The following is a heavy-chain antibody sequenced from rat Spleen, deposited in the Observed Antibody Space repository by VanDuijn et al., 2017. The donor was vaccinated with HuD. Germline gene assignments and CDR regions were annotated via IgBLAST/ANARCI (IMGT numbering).Heavy chain of an antibody. Sequence: EVQLVESDGGLVQPGRSLKLSCAASGFTFSDYYMAWVRQAPKKGLEWVASISYEGSSPYYGDSVKVRFTISRHNAKSTLYLQMNSLSSEDTATYYCARPHSSLYVMDAWGQGASVTVSS. CDR3: ARPHSSLYVMDA. V-gene: IGHV5-22*01. J-gene: IGHJ4*01. CDR1: GFTFSDYY. CDR2: ISYEGSSP. D-gene: IGHD1-2*01.